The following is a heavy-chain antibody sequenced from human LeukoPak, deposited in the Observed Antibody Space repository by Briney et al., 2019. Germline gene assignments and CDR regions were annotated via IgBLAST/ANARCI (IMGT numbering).Heavy chain of an antibody. CDR3: ARDNHWEDS. D-gene: IGHD1-26*01. Sequence: GGSLRLSCAASGFTFSASAMHWVRQASGKGLEWVGRIRSKANNYATAYAASVKGRFTISRDNAKNSLYLQMISLRAEDTALYYCARDNHWEDSWGQGTLVTVSS. J-gene: IGHJ4*02. CDR1: GFTFSASA. CDR2: IRSKANNYAT. V-gene: IGHV3-73*01.